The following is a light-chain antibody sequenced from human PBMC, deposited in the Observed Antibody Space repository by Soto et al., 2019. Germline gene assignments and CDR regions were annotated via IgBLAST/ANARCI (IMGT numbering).Light chain of an antibody. Sequence: DIQMTQSPSTLSASVGDRVTITCRASQSISSWLAWYQQKPGKAPRLLIYKASDLESGVPSRFSGSGSGTDFTLTISSLQPDDFATYYCQQYNSYSTVGQGTKVDIK. CDR3: QQYNSYST. CDR2: KAS. CDR1: QSISSW. J-gene: IGKJ1*01. V-gene: IGKV1-5*03.